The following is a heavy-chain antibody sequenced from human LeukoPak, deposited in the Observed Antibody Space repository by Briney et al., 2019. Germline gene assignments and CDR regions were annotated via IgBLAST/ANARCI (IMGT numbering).Heavy chain of an antibody. CDR2: INPNSGGT. D-gene: IGHD3-22*01. CDR1: GYTFTGYY. J-gene: IGHJ4*02. CDR3: ARETYYYDSRHFDY. Sequence: ASVKVSCKASGYTFTGYYMHWVRQAPGQGLEWIGWINPNSGGTNYAQKFQGRVTMTRDTSISTAYMELSRLRSDDTAVYYCARETYYYDSRHFDYWGQGTLVTVSS. V-gene: IGHV1-2*02.